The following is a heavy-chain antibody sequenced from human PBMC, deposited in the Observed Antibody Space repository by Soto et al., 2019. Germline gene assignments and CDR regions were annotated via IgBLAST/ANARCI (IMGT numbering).Heavy chain of an antibody. CDR1: GGLLSNHG. V-gene: IGHV5-51*01. CDR2: IQPGDSDT. J-gene: IGHJ3*01. Sequence: PGESLKIPWGGSGGLLSNHGSRRVRQKHGTGLEWMGIIQPGDSDTRYGPSFRGKVTMSADRSIRTAYLQWSSLQASDTAIYFCARHRVPRVVPAADAAFAFWGQGTMVPVSS. CDR3: ARHRVPRVVPAADAAFAF. D-gene: IGHD2-2*01.